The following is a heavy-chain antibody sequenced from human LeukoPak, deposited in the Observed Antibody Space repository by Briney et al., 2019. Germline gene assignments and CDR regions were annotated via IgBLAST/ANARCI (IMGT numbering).Heavy chain of an antibody. CDR3: AKDMGTGSYTDDGFDI. CDR1: GFTFSSYA. Sequence: GGSLRLSCAASGFTFSSYAMSWVRQAPGQGLEWVSAISGSGGSTYYADSVKGRFTISRDNSKNTLYLQMNSLRVEDTAVYYCAKDMGTGSYTDDGFDIWGQGTMVTVSS. D-gene: IGHD1-26*01. J-gene: IGHJ3*02. V-gene: IGHV3-23*01. CDR2: ISGSGGST.